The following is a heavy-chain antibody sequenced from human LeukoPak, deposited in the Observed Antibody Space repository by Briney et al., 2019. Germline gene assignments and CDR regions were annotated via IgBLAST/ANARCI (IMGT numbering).Heavy chain of an antibody. CDR1: GFTFSSYE. Sequence: GGSLRLSCAASGFTFSSYEMNWVRQAPGKGLEWVSYISSSGSTIYYADSVKGRFTISRDNAKNSLYLQMNGLRAEDTAVYYCARDDHYYYYYMDVWGKGTTVTVSS. CDR2: ISSSGSTI. CDR3: ARDDHYYYYYMDV. V-gene: IGHV3-48*03. J-gene: IGHJ6*03.